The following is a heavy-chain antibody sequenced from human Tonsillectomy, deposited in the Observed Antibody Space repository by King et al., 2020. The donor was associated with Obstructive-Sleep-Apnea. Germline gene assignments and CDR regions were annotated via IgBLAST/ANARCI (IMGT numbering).Heavy chain of an antibody. D-gene: IGHD2-8*01. CDR1: GFSLSTSGMC. V-gene: IGHV2-70*11. CDR2: IDWDDDK. CDR3: ARISVWTNYFDY. J-gene: IGHJ4*02. Sequence: VTLKESGPALVKPPQTLTLTCTFSGFSLSTSGMCVSWIRQPPGKALEWLARIDWDDDKYYSTSLKTRLTISKDTSKNQVVLTRTNMDPVDTATYYCARISVWTNYFDYWGQGTLVTVSS.